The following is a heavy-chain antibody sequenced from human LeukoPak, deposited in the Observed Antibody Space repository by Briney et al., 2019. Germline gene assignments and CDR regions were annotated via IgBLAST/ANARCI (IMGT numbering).Heavy chain of an antibody. Sequence: ASVKVSCKASGYTFSGSYIHWVRQAPGQGLEWMGRINPNSGDTNFAQTFQGRVTMTRDTSITTAYMELSRLRSDDTAVYYCARGAATVYDLGDYWGQGTLVTVSS. CDR2: INPNSGDT. D-gene: IGHD4-11*01. CDR1: GYTFSGSY. CDR3: ARGAATVYDLGDY. V-gene: IGHV1-2*06. J-gene: IGHJ4*02.